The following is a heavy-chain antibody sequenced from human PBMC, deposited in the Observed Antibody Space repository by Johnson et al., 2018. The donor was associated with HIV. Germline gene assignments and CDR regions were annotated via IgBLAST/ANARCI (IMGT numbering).Heavy chain of an antibody. CDR3: AKRQPLGGASF. J-gene: IGHJ3*01. CDR1: GFTFSSYA. CDR2: ISYDGSNK. V-gene: IGHV3-30*18. D-gene: IGHD1-26*01. Sequence: QVQLVESGGGVVQPGRSLRLSCAASGFTFSSYAMHWVRQAPGKGLEWVAVISYDGSNKYYADSVKGRFTISRDISKNTLYLQMNSLSAEDTAVYYCAKRQPLGGASFWGQWTMFTVSS.